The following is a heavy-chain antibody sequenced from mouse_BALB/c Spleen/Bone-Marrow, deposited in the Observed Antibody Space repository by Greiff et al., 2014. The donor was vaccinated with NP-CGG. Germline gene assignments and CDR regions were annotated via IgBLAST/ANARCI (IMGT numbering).Heavy chain of an antibody. CDR2: ISDGGGYT. Sequence: EVKLVESGGGLVKPGGSLKLSCAASGFTFSDYYMYWVRQTPEKRLEWVATISDGGGYTYYPDSVWGRFTISRDNAKNNLYLQMSSLKSEDTAMYYCARSGERYGAMDYWDQGTSVTVFS. V-gene: IGHV5-4*02. D-gene: IGHD2-10*02. CDR1: GFTFSDYY. CDR3: ARSGERYGAMDY. J-gene: IGHJ4*01.